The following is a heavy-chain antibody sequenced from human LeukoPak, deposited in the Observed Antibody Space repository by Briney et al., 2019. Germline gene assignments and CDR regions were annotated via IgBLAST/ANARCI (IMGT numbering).Heavy chain of an antibody. D-gene: IGHD5-18*01. Sequence: ASVNVSSKASGGTFSSYAISWLRQAPGQGLDWMGIINPSGGSTSYAKKFKGRVTMTRDTSTSTVYMELSSLRSEDTAAYYCAAMDVRRGYYYYYMDVWGKGTTVTVSS. CDR3: AAMDVRRGYYYYYMDV. J-gene: IGHJ6*03. V-gene: IGHV1-46*03. CDR2: INPSGGST. CDR1: GGTFSSYA.